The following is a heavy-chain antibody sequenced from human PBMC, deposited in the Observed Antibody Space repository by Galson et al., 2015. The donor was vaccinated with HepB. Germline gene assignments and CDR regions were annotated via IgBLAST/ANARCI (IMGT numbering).Heavy chain of an antibody. J-gene: IGHJ4*02. CDR3: TRLGGLSGYSSS. CDR1: GFTFSGSA. CDR2: IRSKASNYAT. V-gene: IGHV3-73*01. Sequence: FLRLSCAASGFTFSGSAIHWVRQTSGTGLVWVGRIRSKASNYATAYAASLKGRFTVSRDDSKNTAYLHMKSLKTEDTAVYFCTRLGGLSGYSSSWGQGTLVTVSS. D-gene: IGHD6-13*01.